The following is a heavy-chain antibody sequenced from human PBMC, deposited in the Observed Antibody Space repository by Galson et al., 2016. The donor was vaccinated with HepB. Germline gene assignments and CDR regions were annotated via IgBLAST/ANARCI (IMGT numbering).Heavy chain of an antibody. Sequence: SLRLSCAASGFTFDDHAVHWVRQAPGKGLEWVSGISWNSLIIVYADSVKGRFTVSRDNAENSLYLQVNSPRPEDSAFYYCAKDKSPYASTWIDYWGQGTLVTVSP. D-gene: IGHD2-2*01. CDR2: ISWNSLII. J-gene: IGHJ4*02. CDR1: GFTFDDHA. V-gene: IGHV3-9*01. CDR3: AKDKSPYASTWIDY.